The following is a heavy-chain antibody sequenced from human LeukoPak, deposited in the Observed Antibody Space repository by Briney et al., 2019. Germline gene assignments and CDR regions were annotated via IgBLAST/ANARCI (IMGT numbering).Heavy chain of an antibody. CDR1: GVSISNYY. CDR3: ARSLSFDGYSDY. V-gene: IGHV4-59*01. CDR2: FYYSGST. D-gene: IGHD5-24*01. Sequence: SETLSLTCTVSGVSISNYYWNWIRQPPGKGLEWLAYFYYSGSTKTTDYNPSLRSRITISIDTSKNQFALKLSSVTAADTAVYYCARSLSFDGYSDYWGQGTLVTVSS. J-gene: IGHJ4*02.